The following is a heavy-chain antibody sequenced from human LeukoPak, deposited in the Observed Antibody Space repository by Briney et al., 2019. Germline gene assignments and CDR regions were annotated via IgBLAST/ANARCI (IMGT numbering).Heavy chain of an antibody. V-gene: IGHV4-61*08. CDR1: AGSVTNGDYY. J-gene: IGHJ5*02. CDR3: ARGRLGGAAS. D-gene: IGHD1-26*01. CDR2: VYYTGST. Sequence: SETLSLTCTVSAGSVTNGDYYWSWLRQPPGKALEWIGFVYYTGSTYYTPSLEGRATISVDTSKNQFSVKLSSVTAADTAVYYCARGRLGGAASWGQGTLVTVSS.